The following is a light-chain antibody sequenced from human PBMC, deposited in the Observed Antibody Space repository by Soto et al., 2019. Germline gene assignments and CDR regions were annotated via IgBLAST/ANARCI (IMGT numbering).Light chain of an antibody. Sequence: QSALTQPPSVSGSPGQSVTISCTGTSSDVGGFNRVSWYQQPPGTAPKLMLYEVSNRPSGVPDRFSGSKSGNTASLTISGLQAEDEADYYCSSYTTTSPVVFGGGTKVTVL. CDR3: SSYTTTSPVV. CDR1: SSDVGGFNR. J-gene: IGLJ2*01. V-gene: IGLV2-18*02. CDR2: EVS.